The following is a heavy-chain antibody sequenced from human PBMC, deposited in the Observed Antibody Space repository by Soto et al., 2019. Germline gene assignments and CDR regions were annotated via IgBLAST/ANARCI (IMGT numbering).Heavy chain of an antibody. D-gene: IGHD6-19*01. CDR3: VREASGWYSRGSFDF. CDR1: GLSFSNYA. J-gene: IGHJ3*01. Sequence: GGSLRLSCAASGLSFSNYAMNWVRQAPGKGLEWVSVISGSGGSASYADSVQGRFTISRDNSNNTLYLQMNSLRAEDTAIYSCVREASGWYSRGSFDFWGRGTMVTVSS. CDR2: ISGSGGSA. V-gene: IGHV3-23*01.